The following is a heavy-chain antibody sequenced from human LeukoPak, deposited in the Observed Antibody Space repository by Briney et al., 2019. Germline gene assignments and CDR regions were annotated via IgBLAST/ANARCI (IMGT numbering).Heavy chain of an antibody. CDR2: IYYSGST. J-gene: IGHJ4*02. Sequence: PSETLSLTCTVSIGSISSYYWSCIRQPPGKGLEWIGYIYYSGSTNYNPSLKSRVTISVDTSKNQFSLKLSSVTAADAAVYYCAREIAAADGYFDYWGQGTLVTVSS. D-gene: IGHD6-13*01. CDR1: IGSISSYY. CDR3: AREIAAADGYFDY. V-gene: IGHV4-59*01.